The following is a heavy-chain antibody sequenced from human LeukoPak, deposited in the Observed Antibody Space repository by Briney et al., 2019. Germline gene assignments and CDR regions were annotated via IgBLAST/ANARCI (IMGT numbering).Heavy chain of an antibody. J-gene: IGHJ5*02. CDR1: GGSIFNSNYY. Sequence: PSETLSLTCTVSGGSIFNSNYYWGWIRQPPGKGLEWIGSIYYSGGTYYNPSLKSRVTISVDTSKNQFSLKLSSVTAADTAVYYCARVGIAVAGTESWGQGTLVTVSS. CDR2: IYYSGGT. V-gene: IGHV4-39*07. D-gene: IGHD6-19*01. CDR3: ARVGIAVAGTES.